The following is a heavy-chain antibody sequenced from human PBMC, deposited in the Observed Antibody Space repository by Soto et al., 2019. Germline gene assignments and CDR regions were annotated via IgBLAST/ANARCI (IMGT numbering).Heavy chain of an antibody. Sequence: QLQLQESGSGLVKPSQTLSLTCAVSGGSISSGGYSWSWIRQPPGKGLEWIGYVYHSGSTYYNPSLKSRVTISVDRSKNQFSLKLSSVTAADTAVYYCARGDTVAPAGYFDYWGQGTLVTVSS. CDR3: ARGDTVAPAGYFDY. V-gene: IGHV4-30-2*01. J-gene: IGHJ4*02. CDR1: GGSISSGGYS. D-gene: IGHD4-17*01. CDR2: VYHSGST.